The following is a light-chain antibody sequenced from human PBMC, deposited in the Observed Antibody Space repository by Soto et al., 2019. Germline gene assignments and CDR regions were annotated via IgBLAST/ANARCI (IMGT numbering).Light chain of an antibody. Sequence: ETVLTQSPGTLSLSPGERATLSCRASQTIRSNYLAWYRQTPGQAPRLLIYGASNRATGIADRFSGSGSGTDFTLIISRLEPEDFALDYCQQYGSSPWTFGQGTKVELK. CDR1: QTIRSNY. J-gene: IGKJ1*01. CDR2: GAS. CDR3: QQYGSSPWT. V-gene: IGKV3-20*01.